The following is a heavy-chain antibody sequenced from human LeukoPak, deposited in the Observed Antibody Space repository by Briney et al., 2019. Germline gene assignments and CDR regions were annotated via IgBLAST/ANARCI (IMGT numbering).Heavy chain of an antibody. V-gene: IGHV4-59*01. J-gene: IGHJ4*02. CDR3: ARVAGYGDYIDY. D-gene: IGHD4-17*01. CDR2: IYYSGST. CDR1: GGSFSGYY. Sequence: SETLSLTCAVYGGSFSGYYWSWIRQPPGKGLEWIGYIYYSGSTNYNPSLKSRVTISVDTSKNQFSLKLSSVTAADTAVYYCARVAGYGDYIDYWGQGTLVTVSS.